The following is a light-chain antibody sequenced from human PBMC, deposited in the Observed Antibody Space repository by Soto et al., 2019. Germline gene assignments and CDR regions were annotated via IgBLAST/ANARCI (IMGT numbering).Light chain of an antibody. Sequence: QSALTQPASLSGSPGQSITISCTGTSTDVGGYDFVSWYQQHPGKVPKLMIYEVTNRPSGVSNRFSGSKSGRTASLTISGIQAEGEATYYWTSNTSRSTLVFGTGTKVTVL. J-gene: IGLJ1*01. CDR2: EVT. CDR3: TSNTSRSTLV. CDR1: STDVGGYDF. V-gene: IGLV2-14*01.